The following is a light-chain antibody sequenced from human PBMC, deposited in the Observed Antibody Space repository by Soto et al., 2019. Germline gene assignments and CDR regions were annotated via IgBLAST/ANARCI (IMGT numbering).Light chain of an antibody. V-gene: IGLV2-8*01. CDR1: SSDVGAYSY. J-gene: IGLJ2*01. CDR3: SSYAGSNNFVV. Sequence: QSVLTQLPSASGSPGQSVTISCTGTSSDVGAYSYVSWYQQHPGKAPKLMIYEVSKRPSGVPDRFSGSKSGNTASLTVSGLQAEDEADYYCSSYAGSNNFVVFGGGTQLTVL. CDR2: EVS.